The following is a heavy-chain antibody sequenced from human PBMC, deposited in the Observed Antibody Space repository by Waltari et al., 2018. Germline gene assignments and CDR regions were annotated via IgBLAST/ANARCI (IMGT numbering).Heavy chain of an antibody. J-gene: IGHJ4*02. CDR3: ATTSEGIAVVVAASSAGGWLFDY. V-gene: IGHV1-24*01. D-gene: IGHD2-15*01. Sequence: QVQLVQSGAEVKKPGASVKVSCKVSGYNFNELSMHWVRQALGKGLEWMGGFDPEEGETIHAQSFQGRVTMTEETSTGTAYMELSSLTSEDTAVYYCATTSEGIAVVVAASSAGGWLFDYWGQGTLVTVSS. CDR1: GYNFNELS. CDR2: FDPEEGET.